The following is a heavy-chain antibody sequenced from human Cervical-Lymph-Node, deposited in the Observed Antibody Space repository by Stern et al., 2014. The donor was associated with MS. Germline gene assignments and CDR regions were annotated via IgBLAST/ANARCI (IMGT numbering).Heavy chain of an antibody. CDR2: IYHSGSN. CDR3: ARDRDSSNYQVWFDP. Sequence: VQLVESGPGLVKPSGTLSLTCAVSGGSISSSNWWSWVRQPPGQGLEWIGEIYHSGSNNYNPSLKSRVTISVDKSKNQFSLKLSSVTAADTAVYYCARDRDSSNYQVWFDPWGQGTLVTVSS. CDR1: GGSISSSNW. J-gene: IGHJ5*02. V-gene: IGHV4-4*02. D-gene: IGHD4-11*01.